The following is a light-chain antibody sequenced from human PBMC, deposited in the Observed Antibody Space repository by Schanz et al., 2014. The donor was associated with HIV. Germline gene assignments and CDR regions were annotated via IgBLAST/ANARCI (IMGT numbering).Light chain of an antibody. CDR3: QQYNDYAYS. J-gene: IGKJ2*03. V-gene: IGKV1-39*01. Sequence: DIQMTQSPSSLSASVGDRVTITCRASQDISISLNWYQQKPGKAPQLLIYASSLLHTGVPSRFSGSGSGTEFTLTISSLQPDDFATYYCQQYNDYAYSFGQGTKLEIK. CDR1: QDISIS. CDR2: ASS.